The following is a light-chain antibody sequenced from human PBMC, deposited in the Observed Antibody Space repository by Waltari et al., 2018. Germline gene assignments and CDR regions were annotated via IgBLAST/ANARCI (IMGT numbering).Light chain of an antibody. J-gene: IGLJ2*01. Sequence: QSALTQPASVSASPGQSITISCTGTSSDVGAYEYISWYQQHPGKVPKLIIYEVNKRPGGVSGRSAGTKVDTAASLTIWGLPPEDAAYYYCSSYTTIASDVFGAGTKLTVL. CDR2: EVN. CDR3: SSYTTIASDV. CDR1: SSDVGAYEY. V-gene: IGLV2-14*01.